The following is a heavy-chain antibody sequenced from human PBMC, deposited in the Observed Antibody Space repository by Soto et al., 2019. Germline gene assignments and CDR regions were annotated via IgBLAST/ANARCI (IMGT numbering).Heavy chain of an antibody. J-gene: IGHJ6*02. CDR1: GFTFSSYA. D-gene: IGHD3-10*02. Sequence: GGSLRLSCAASGFTFSSYAMSWVRQAPGKGLEWVSAISGSGGSTYYADSVKGRFTISRDNSKNTLYLQMNSLRAEDTAVYYCAKGADARGGNFYYYYGMDVWGQGTTGTVSS. V-gene: IGHV3-23*01. CDR2: ISGSGGST. CDR3: AKGADARGGNFYYYYGMDV.